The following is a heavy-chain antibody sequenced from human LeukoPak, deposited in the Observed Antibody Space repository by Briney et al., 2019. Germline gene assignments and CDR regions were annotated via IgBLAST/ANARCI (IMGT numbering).Heavy chain of an antibody. CDR1: GFTFSSHA. V-gene: IGHV3-30*02. J-gene: IGHJ4*02. CDR3: VKELNSQRPFDS. D-gene: IGHD1-1*01. Sequence: PGGSLRLSCTASGFTFSSHAMHWVRQAPNKGLEWVAFIQYDGTIEFYADSVQGRFTISRDNSLDTLSLQMYSLRAEDTAVYYCVKELNSQRPFDSWGQGALVTVSS. CDR2: IQYDGTIE.